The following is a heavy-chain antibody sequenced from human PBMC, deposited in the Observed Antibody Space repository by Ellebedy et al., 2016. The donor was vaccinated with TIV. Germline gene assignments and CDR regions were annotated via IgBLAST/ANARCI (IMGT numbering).Heavy chain of an antibody. CDR3: ARGRPPDN. V-gene: IGHV3-74*01. CDR2: VNSDGSST. Sequence: GESLKISCAASGFTFSTYWMHWVRQAPGKGLVWVSLVNSDGSSTNYADSVKGRFTISRDNAKNTLYLQMNSLRAEDTAVYYCARGRPPDNWGQGTLVTVSS. J-gene: IGHJ4*02. CDR1: GFTFSTYW.